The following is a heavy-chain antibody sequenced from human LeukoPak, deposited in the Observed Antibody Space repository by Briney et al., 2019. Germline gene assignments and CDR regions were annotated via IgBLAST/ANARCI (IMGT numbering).Heavy chain of an antibody. D-gene: IGHD2-2*01. J-gene: IGHJ5*02. CDR2: IIPILGRA. Sequence: SVKVSCKASGGTFSSYTISWVRQAPGQGLEWMGRIIPILGRANYAQKFQGRVTITADKSTSTAYMELSSLRSEDTAVYYCARDIDIVVVPAAMGSWFDPWGQGTLVTVSS. V-gene: IGHV1-69*08. CDR1: GGTFSSYT. CDR3: ARDIDIVVVPAAMGSWFDP.